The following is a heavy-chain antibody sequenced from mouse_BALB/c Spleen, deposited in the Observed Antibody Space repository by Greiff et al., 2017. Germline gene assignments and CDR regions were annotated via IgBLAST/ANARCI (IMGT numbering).Heavy chain of an antibody. CDR3: AHYRYDEAWFAY. J-gene: IGHJ3*01. CDR1: GYTFTSYN. D-gene: IGHD2-14*01. V-gene: IGHV1-12*01. Sequence: QVQLQQPGAELVKPGASVKMSCKASGYTFTSYNMHWVKQTPGQGLEWIGAIYPGNGDTSYNQKFKGKATLTADKSSSTAYMQLSSLTSEDSAVYYCAHYRYDEAWFAYWGQGTLVTVSA. CDR2: IYPGNGDT.